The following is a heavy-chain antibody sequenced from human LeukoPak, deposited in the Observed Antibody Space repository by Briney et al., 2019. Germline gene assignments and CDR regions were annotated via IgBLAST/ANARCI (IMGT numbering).Heavy chain of an antibody. D-gene: IGHD4-11*01. V-gene: IGHV4-59*01. CDR3: ASTGRRPRTVTNNH. Sequence: SETLSLTCTVSGGSISSYYWSWIRQPPGKGLEWIGYIYYSGSTNYKSSLKSRVTISVDTSKNQFSLKLRSVSAADTAVYYCASTGRRPRTVTNNHWGQGTLVTVSS. J-gene: IGHJ5*02. CDR2: IYYSGST. CDR1: GGSISSYY.